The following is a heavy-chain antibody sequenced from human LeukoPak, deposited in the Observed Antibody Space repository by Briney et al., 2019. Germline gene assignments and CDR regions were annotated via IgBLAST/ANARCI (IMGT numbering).Heavy chain of an antibody. V-gene: IGHV3-30*02. CDR2: IRYDRSNK. D-gene: IGHD2-21*01. CDR3: AKKGNLRGAYCGGDCYSALDY. CDR1: GFTFSTYG. Sequence: PGGSLRLSCAASGFTFSTYGMHWVRQAPGKGLEWVAFIRYDRSNKYYADSVKGRSTITRDNSKNTLYLQMSSLRAEDTAVYYCAKKGNLRGAYCGGDCYSALDYWGQGTLVTVSS. J-gene: IGHJ4*02.